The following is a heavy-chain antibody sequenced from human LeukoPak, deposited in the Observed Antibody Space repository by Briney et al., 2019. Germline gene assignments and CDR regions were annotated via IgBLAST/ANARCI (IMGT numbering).Heavy chain of an antibody. V-gene: IGHV1-69*04. CDR2: IIPILGIA. Sequence: GASVKVSCKASGGTFSSYAISWVRQAPGQGLEWMGRIIPILGIANYAQKLQGRVTMTTDTSTSTAYMELRSLRSDDTAVYYCAMGVVASMDVWGQGTTVTVSS. CDR1: GGTFSSYA. J-gene: IGHJ6*02. D-gene: IGHD3-16*02. CDR3: AMGVVASMDV.